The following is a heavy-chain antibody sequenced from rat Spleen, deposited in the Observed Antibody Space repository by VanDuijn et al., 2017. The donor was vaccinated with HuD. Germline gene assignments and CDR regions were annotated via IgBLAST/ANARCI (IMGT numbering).Heavy chain of an antibody. V-gene: IGHV3-1*01. Sequence: EVQLQESGPGLVKPSQSLSLTCSVTGYSITSSYRWNWIRKFPGNKMEWMGYISYSGSTSYNPSLKSRISITRDTSKNQFFLQLNSVTTEDTATYYCARDGYGGPHGFAYWGQGTLVTVSS. J-gene: IGHJ3*01. D-gene: IGHD1-11*01. CDR2: ISYSGST. CDR1: GYSITSSY. CDR3: ARDGYGGPHGFAY.